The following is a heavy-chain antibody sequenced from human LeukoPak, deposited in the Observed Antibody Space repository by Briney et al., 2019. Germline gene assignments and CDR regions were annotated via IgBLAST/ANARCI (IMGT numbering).Heavy chain of an antibody. J-gene: IGHJ5*02. V-gene: IGHV1-3*01. CDR1: GYTFTSYA. CDR2: INAGNGNT. Sequence: ASVTVSCKASGYTFTSYAMHWVRQASGQRLEWMGWINAGNGNTKYSQKFQGRVTITRDTSASTAYMELSSLRSEDTAVYYCARDVEGNMVGGVTWFDPWGQGTLVTVSS. CDR3: ARDVEGNMVGGVTWFDP. D-gene: IGHD3-10*01.